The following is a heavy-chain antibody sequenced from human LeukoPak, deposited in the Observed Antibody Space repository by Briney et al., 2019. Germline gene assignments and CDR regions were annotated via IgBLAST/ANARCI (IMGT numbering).Heavy chain of an antibody. CDR3: GRGTGTFDY. J-gene: IGHJ4*02. Sequence: PSQTLSLTRAISGDSVSTNSDAWNWFGQSPSRGLEWLGRTYYRSKWYSDYAESMKGRITINPDTSKNQFSLQVKSVTPQDTAVYYCGRGTGTFDYWGQGTLVTVSS. V-gene: IGHV6-1*01. CDR1: GDSVSTNSDA. CDR2: TYYRSKWYS. D-gene: IGHD1-7*01.